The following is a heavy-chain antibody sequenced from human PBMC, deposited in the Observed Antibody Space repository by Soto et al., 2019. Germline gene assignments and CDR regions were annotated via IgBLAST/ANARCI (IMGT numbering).Heavy chain of an antibody. D-gene: IGHD6-19*01. J-gene: IGHJ1*01. Sequence: RGSLLLSCESSVFNFKKFAMCWVGQAPGEGLEWVSGISCCGGSTFYADSVKGRFSLARDDSKNTLSLQLNSLRVEDTAHYYCAKADGEQWLIPHLDNWGQGTKVTVSS. CDR1: VFNFKKFA. V-gene: IGHV3-23*01. CDR2: ISCCGGST. CDR3: AKADGEQWLIPHLDN.